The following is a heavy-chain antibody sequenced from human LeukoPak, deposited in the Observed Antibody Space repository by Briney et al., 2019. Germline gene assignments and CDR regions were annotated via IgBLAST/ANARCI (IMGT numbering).Heavy chain of an antibody. D-gene: IGHD3-10*01. CDR3: ARDQGTMVRGVLAAFDI. CDR1: GFSFTTYW. J-gene: IGHJ3*02. Sequence: GGSLRLSCAASGFSFTTYWMSWVRQAPGKGLEWVANIKQDGSEKYYVDSVKGRFTISRDNAKNSLYLQMNSLRAEDTAVYYCARDQGTMVRGVLAAFDIWGQGTMVTVSS. CDR2: IKQDGSEK. V-gene: IGHV3-7*01.